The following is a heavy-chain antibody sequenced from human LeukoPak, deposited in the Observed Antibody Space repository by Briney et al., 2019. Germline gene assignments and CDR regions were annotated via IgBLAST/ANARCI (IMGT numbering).Heavy chain of an antibody. D-gene: IGHD3-3*01. J-gene: IGHJ4*02. V-gene: IGHV4-39*07. Sequence: PSETLSLTCTVSGGSISSGDYYWSWIRQPPGKGLEWIGEINHSGSTNYNPSLKSRVTISVDTSKNQFSLKLSSVTAADTAVYYCARVIGFWSGYSSYFDYWGQGTLVTVSS. CDR3: ARVIGFWSGYSSYFDY. CDR1: GGSISSGDYY. CDR2: INHSGST.